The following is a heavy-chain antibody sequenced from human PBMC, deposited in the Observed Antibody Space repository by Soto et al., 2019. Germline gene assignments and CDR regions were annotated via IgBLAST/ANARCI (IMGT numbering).Heavy chain of an antibody. D-gene: IGHD6-19*01. CDR3: ATGEGCLDV. Sequence: WLSXRLSWSSSVFTFISYAIILVRQAPGEGLEWVSAISGSGGSTYYADSVNGRFPISRDNSKNTLYLQMTSLRAEDTAVYYCATGEGCLDVWGPRPTV. CDR2: ISGSGGST. V-gene: IGHV3-23*01. CDR1: VFTFISYA. J-gene: IGHJ6*01.